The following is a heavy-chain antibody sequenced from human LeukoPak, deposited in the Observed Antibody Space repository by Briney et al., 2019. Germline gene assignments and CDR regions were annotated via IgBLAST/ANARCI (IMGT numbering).Heavy chain of an antibody. Sequence: KPSETLSLTCTVSGGSISSYYWSWIRQPPGKGLEWIGYIYYSGSTNYNPSLKSRVTISVDTSKNQFSLKLSSVTAADTAVYYCARDLRRDYGSGTYYYMDVWGKGTTVTISS. D-gene: IGHD3-10*01. CDR3: ARDLRRDYGSGTYYYMDV. J-gene: IGHJ6*03. V-gene: IGHV4-59*01. CDR2: IYYSGST. CDR1: GGSISSYY.